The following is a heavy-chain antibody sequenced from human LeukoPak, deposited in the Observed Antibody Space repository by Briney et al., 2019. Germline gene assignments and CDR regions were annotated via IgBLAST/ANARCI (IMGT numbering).Heavy chain of an antibody. D-gene: IGHD3-22*01. CDR3: ARRVYYYDSSGYVQDV. V-gene: IGHV3-23*01. J-gene: IGHJ6*04. CDR2: ISGSGGST. Sequence: GGSLRLSXAASGFTFSSYAMSWVRQAPGKGLEWVSAISGSGGSTYYADSVKGRFTISRDNSENTLYLQMNSLRAEDTAVYYCARRVYYYDSSGYVQDVWGKGTTVTVSS. CDR1: GFTFSSYA.